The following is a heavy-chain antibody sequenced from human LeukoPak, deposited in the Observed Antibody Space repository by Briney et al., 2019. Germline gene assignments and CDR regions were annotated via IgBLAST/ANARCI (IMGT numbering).Heavy chain of an antibody. V-gene: IGHV3-66*01. Sequence: PGGSLRLSCAASGFTVSSNYMSWVRQAPGKGLEWVSVIYSGGSTYYADSVKGRFTISRDNSKNTLYLQMNSLRAEDTAVYYCAKERLGYCSGGSCAGNWFDPWGQGTLVTVSS. J-gene: IGHJ5*02. CDR2: IYSGGST. D-gene: IGHD2-15*01. CDR3: AKERLGYCSGGSCAGNWFDP. CDR1: GFTVSSNY.